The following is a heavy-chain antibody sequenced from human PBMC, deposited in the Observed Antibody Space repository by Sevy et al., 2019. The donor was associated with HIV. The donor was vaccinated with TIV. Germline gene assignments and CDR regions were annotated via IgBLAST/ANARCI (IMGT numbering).Heavy chain of an antibody. CDR2: IYYRGNT. CDR1: GDSITSSSYY. CDR3: XXXAXGSSHYFDY. D-gene: IGHD6-13*01. J-gene: IGHJ4*02. Sequence: SETLSLTCSVSGDSITSSSYYWGWIRQPPGKGLEWIGIIYYRGNTYYNPSLKSRVTIFVDTSKNHFSLKLTSVTAADTAFYYWXXXAXGSSHYFDYWGQGTLVTVSS. V-gene: IGHV4-39*02.